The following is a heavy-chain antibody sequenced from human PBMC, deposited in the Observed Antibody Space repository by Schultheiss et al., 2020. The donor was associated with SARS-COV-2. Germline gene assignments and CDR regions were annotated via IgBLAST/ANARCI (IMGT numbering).Heavy chain of an antibody. V-gene: IGHV1-69*13. J-gene: IGHJ3*02. CDR1: GGTLRNYP. CDR3: ASASSSYYDFWSGYYGAFDI. CDR2: IIAVFHTP. Sequence: SVKVSCKASGGTLRNYPISWVRQAPGQALEWLGGIIAVFHTPNYAQKFQGRVTLSADESTNTAYMELNSLRSDDTAMYYCASASSSYYDFWSGYYGAFDIWGQGTMVTVSS. D-gene: IGHD3-3*01.